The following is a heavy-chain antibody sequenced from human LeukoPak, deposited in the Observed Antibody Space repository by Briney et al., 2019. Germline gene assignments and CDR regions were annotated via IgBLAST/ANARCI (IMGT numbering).Heavy chain of an antibody. D-gene: IGHD1-14*01. V-gene: IGHV3-30*18. CDR1: GFTFRSYG. CDR3: AKAGNSLWYFDL. Sequence: GGSLRLSCAASGFTFRSYGMHWVRQAPGKGLEWVALISHDGSNKYYGDSVKGRFTISRDNSKNTLYLQMNSLRPEDTAVYYCAKAGNSLWYFDLWGRGTLVTVSS. CDR2: ISHDGSNK. J-gene: IGHJ2*01.